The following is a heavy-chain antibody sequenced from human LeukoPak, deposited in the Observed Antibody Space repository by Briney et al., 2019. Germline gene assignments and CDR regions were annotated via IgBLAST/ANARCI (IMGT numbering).Heavy chain of an antibody. CDR1: GFTFSSYS. V-gene: IGHV3-48*04. J-gene: IGHJ4*02. Sequence: GGSLRLSCAASGFTFSSYSMNWVRQAPGKGLEWVSYISSSSSTIYHADSVKGRFTISRDNAKNSLSLQMNSLRAEDTAVYFCARDPRNDYWGQGTLVTVSS. CDR3: ARDPRNDY. CDR2: ISSSSSTI.